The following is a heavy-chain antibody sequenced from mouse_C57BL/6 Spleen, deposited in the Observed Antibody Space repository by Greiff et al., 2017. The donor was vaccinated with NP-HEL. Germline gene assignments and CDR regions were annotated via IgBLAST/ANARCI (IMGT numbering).Heavy chain of an antibody. V-gene: IGHV1-47*01. J-gene: IGHJ2*01. CDR1: GYTFTTYP. D-gene: IGHD1-1*01. Sequence: ESGAELVKPGASVKMSCKASGYTFTTYPIEWMKQNHGKSLEWIGNFHPYNDDTKYNEKFKGKATLTVEKSSSTVYLELSRLTSDDSAVYYCERANYYGSSYVFDYWGQGTTLTVSS. CDR3: ERANYYGSSYVFDY. CDR2: FHPYNDDT.